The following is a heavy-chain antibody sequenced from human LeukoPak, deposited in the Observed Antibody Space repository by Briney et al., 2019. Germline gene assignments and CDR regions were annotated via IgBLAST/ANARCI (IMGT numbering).Heavy chain of an antibody. CDR1: GSSFTGYY. V-gene: IGHV4-34*01. J-gene: IGHJ4*02. Sequence: SETLSLTCSVHGSSFTGYYWSWIRQPPGKGLEWIGERNHRGSSYFNPSFESRVTISPDMSRKQFSLNLTSVTAADTAFYYCARGSGSYSGAADYWGQGTLVTVSS. CDR2: RNHRGSS. D-gene: IGHD6-19*01. CDR3: ARGSGSYSGAADY.